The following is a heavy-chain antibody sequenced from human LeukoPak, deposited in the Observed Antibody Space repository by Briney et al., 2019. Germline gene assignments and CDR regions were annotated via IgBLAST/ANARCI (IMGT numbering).Heavy chain of an antibody. V-gene: IGHV3-74*01. Sequence: EGSLRLSCAASGFTFSSYWMHWVRPAPGKGLVWVSRINGDDSSATYADSVKGRFTISRDNAKNTLYLQMNSLRAEDTAVYYCATTDCSGGSCYLLDFWGQGTLVTVSS. CDR1: GFTFSSYW. CDR3: ATTDCSGGSCYLLDF. D-gene: IGHD2-15*01. J-gene: IGHJ4*02. CDR2: INGDDSSA.